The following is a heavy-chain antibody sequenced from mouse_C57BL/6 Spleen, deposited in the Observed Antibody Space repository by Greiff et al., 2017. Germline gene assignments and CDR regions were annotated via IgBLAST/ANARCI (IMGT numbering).Heavy chain of an antibody. V-gene: IGHV10-1*01. Sequence: EVQLVESGGGLVQPKGSLKLSCAASGFSFNTYAMNWVRQAPGKGLEWVARIRSKSNNYATYYADSVKDRLTISRDDSESMLYLQMNNLKTEDTAMYYCVRLAYYGSSYYLDYWGQGTTLTVSS. J-gene: IGHJ2*01. CDR3: VRLAYYGSSYYLDY. D-gene: IGHD1-1*01. CDR2: IRSKSNNYAT. CDR1: GFSFNTYA.